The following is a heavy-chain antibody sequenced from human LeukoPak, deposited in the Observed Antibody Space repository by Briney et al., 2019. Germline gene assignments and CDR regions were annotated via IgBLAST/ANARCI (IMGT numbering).Heavy chain of an antibody. CDR2: ISGSGGST. D-gene: IGHD3-22*01. Sequence: GGSLRLSCAASGFTFSSYAMSWVRQAPGKGLEWVSAISGSGGSTYYADSVKGRFTISRDNSKNTLYLQMNSLRAEDTAVYYCAKRFDSCYHRDYYYGMDVWGQGTTVTVSS. V-gene: IGHV3-23*01. CDR1: GFTFSSYA. J-gene: IGHJ6*02. CDR3: AKRFDSCYHRDYYYGMDV.